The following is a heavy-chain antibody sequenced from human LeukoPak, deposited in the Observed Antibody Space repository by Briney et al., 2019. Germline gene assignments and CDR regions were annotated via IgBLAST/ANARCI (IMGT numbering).Heavy chain of an antibody. CDR1: GFSVGHNY. J-gene: IGHJ4*02. Sequence: GGSLRLSCAASGFSVGHNYMSWFRQAPGKGLEWVSVIYSGGTTESADSVRGRFTISRDSSKNTLYLQMNSLRAEDTAVYYCAKGGYDYVWGSYRPPKEFDYWGQGTLVTVSS. D-gene: IGHD3-16*02. CDR2: IYSGGTT. V-gene: IGHV3-53*01. CDR3: AKGGYDYVWGSYRPPKEFDY.